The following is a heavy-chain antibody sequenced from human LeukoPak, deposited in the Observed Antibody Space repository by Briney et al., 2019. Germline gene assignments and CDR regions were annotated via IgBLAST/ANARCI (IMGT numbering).Heavy chain of an antibody. CDR1: GFTFSDYY. CDR3: ARASGSSSWYSNVVYYYYMDA. D-gene: IGHD6-13*01. J-gene: IGHJ6*03. Sequence: GGSLRLSCAASGFTFSDYYMSWIRQAPGKGLEWVSYISSSGSTIYYADSVKGRFTISRDNAKNSLYLQMNSLRAEDTAVYYCARASGSSSWYSNVVYYYYMDAWGKGTTVTVSS. CDR2: ISSSGSTI. V-gene: IGHV3-11*04.